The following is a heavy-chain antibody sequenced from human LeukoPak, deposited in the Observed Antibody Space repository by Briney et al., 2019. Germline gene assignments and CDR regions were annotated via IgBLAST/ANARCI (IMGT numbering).Heavy chain of an antibody. Sequence: GGSLRLSCAASGFTFSSYDFHWVRQVAGEGLQWVSSIGAGGDTFYLASVKGRFIISRENAKDSLYLQMNSLRAGDTAVYYCARGAEIGFDLWGQGTLVTVSS. CDR3: ARGAEIGFDL. CDR2: IGAGGDT. J-gene: IGHJ5*02. D-gene: IGHD1-14*01. CDR1: GFTFSSYD. V-gene: IGHV3-13*01.